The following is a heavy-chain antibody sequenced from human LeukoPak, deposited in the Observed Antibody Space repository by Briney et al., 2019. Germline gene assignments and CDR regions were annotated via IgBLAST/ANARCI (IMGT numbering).Heavy chain of an antibody. V-gene: IGHV3-48*03. CDR1: GFTFSSYE. Sequence: GGSLRLSCAASGFTFSSYEMNWVRQAPGKGLEWVSYISSSGSTIYYADSVKGRFTISRDNAKNSLYLQMNSLRAEDTAVYYCAREYCSSTSRYPMDYWGQGTLVTVSS. J-gene: IGHJ4*02. CDR2: ISSSGSTI. D-gene: IGHD2-2*01. CDR3: AREYCSSTSRYPMDY.